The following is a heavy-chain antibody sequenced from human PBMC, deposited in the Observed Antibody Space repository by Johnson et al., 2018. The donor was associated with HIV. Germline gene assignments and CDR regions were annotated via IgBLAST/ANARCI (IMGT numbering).Heavy chain of an antibody. D-gene: IGHD3-22*01. Sequence: QVQLVESGGGVVQPGGSLTLSCAASGFAFNAYGMHWVRQAPGKGLEWVAFTQYDGSNKYYADSVKGRFTISRDNSKKTVYLQMNSLRAEDTAVYYCAKETRDSRSAFDIWGQGTMVTVSS. CDR1: GFAFNAYG. CDR3: AKETRDSRSAFDI. CDR2: TQYDGSNK. J-gene: IGHJ3*02. V-gene: IGHV3-30*02.